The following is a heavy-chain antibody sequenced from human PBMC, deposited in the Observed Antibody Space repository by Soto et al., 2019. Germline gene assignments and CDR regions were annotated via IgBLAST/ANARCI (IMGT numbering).Heavy chain of an antibody. Sequence: PSQTLSRTCAISGDNDSSNSAAWNWIRQSPSRGLEWLGRTYYRSKWYNDYAVSVKSRITINPDTSKNQFSLQLNSVAPEDTAVYYCARVRLIVYDFWSGEYYYGMDVWGQGTTVTVSS. CDR3: ARVRLIVYDFWSGEYYYGMDV. D-gene: IGHD3-3*01. V-gene: IGHV6-1*01. CDR1: GDNDSSNSAA. CDR2: TYYRSKWYN. J-gene: IGHJ6*02.